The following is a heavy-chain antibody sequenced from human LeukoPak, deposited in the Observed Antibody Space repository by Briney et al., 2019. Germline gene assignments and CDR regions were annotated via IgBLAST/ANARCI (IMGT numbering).Heavy chain of an antibody. CDR3: ARVRRGYSYGKAFDI. Sequence: SETLSLTCAVYGGSFSGYYWSWIRQPPGKGLEWIGEINHSGSTNYNPSLKSRVTISVDTSKNQFSLKLSSVTAADTAVYYCARVRRGYSYGKAFDIWGQGTMVTVSS. CDR2: INHSGST. CDR1: GGSFSGYY. J-gene: IGHJ3*02. D-gene: IGHD5-18*01. V-gene: IGHV4-34*01.